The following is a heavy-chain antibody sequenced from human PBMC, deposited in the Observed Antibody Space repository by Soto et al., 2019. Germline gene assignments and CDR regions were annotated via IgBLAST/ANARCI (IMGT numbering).Heavy chain of an antibody. CDR1: GFTFTRYS. CDR2: ISSTTNYI. V-gene: IGHV3-21*06. J-gene: IGHJ4*02. Sequence: EVQLVESGGGLVKPGGSLRLSCAASGFTFTRYSMNWVRQAPGKGLEWVSSISSTTNYIYYGDAMKGRFTISSDNAKNSLYLEMNSLRAEDKAVYYCARESEDLTSNFDYWGQGTLVTVSS. CDR3: ARESEDLTSNFDY.